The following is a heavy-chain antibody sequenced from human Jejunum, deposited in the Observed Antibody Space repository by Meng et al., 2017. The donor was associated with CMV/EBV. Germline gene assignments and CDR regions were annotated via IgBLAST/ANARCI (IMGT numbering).Heavy chain of an antibody. V-gene: IGHV1-3*01. Sequence: CKASGHPFTNYAMHWVRQAHGQRLEWMGLVHAGNGNTRYSQNFQGRVTITRDTPATTVFMELTSLTSEDTAVYYCASERWGSGYLDLWGRGSLVTVSS. J-gene: IGHJ2*01. CDR3: ASERWGSGYLDL. D-gene: IGHD4-23*01. CDR2: VHAGNGNT. CDR1: GHPFTNYA.